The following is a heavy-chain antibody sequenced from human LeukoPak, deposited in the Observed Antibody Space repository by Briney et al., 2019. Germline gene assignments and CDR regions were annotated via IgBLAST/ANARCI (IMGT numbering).Heavy chain of an antibody. J-gene: IGHJ4*02. CDR3: ARDPTYYDILTGYSPSYFDY. Sequence: SETLSLTCTVSGGSTSSGSYYWSWIRQPAGKGLEWIGRIYTSGSTNYNPSLKSRVTISVDTSKNQFSLKLSSVTAADTAVYYCARDPTYYDILTGYSPSYFDYWGQGTLVTVSS. V-gene: IGHV4-61*02. CDR2: IYTSGST. D-gene: IGHD3-9*01. CDR1: GGSTSSGSYY.